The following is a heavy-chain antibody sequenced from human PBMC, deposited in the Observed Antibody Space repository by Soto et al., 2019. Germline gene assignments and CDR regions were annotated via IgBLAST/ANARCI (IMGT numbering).Heavy chain of an antibody. D-gene: IGHD1-1*01. CDR1: GFTFGDYA. J-gene: IGHJ3*01. CDR3: ATWHEREHAYDV. Sequence: GGSLRLSCAASGFTFGDYAMHWVRQAPGKGLEWVAGISWNNGNLGFADSVKGRFTTSGDSSKTTVYLQMNDLRPADTAVYYCATWHEREHAYDVWGQGTTVTVSS. V-gene: IGHV3-9*01. CDR2: ISWNNGNL.